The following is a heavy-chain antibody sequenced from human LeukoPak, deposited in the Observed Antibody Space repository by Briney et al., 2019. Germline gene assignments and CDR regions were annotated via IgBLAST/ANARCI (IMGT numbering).Heavy chain of an antibody. D-gene: IGHD3-9*01. V-gene: IGHV4-34*01. Sequence: PSETRSLTCAVYGGSFSGYYCSWIRKPPGKGLEWIGEINHSGSTNYNPSLKSRVTISVDTSKNQFSLKLSSVTAADTAVYYCASPYYDILTGWGAFDIWGQGTMVTVSS. CDR3: ASPYYDILTGWGAFDI. CDR1: GGSFSGYY. J-gene: IGHJ3*02. CDR2: INHSGST.